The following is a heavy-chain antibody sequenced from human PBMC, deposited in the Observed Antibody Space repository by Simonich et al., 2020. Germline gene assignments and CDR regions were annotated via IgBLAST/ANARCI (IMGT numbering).Heavy chain of an antibody. CDR1: GYTFTSYG. V-gene: IGHV1-18*01. J-gene: IGHJ4*02. CDR2: CSAYNGNT. Sequence: QVQLVQSGAEVKKPGASVKVSCKASGYTFTSYGISWVRQAPGQGLGWMGWCSAYNGNTNYAQKLQGRVTMTTDTSTSTAYMELRSLRSDDTAVYYCARASRGTWWYYYFDYWGQGTLVTVSS. D-gene: IGHD2-15*01. CDR3: ARASRGTWWYYYFDY.